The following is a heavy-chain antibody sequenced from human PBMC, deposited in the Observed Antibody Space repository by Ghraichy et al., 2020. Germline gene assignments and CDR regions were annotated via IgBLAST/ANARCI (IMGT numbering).Heavy chain of an antibody. J-gene: IGHJ4*02. Sequence: SVNVSCKASGGTFNNFAVNWVRQAPGQGLEWMGGIVPLYGTPNYAQEFQGRVTIIADDSTGTAYMELTSLRSEDTAVYYCASPSPSRSFYPSFFECWGQGTLVTVSS. CDR2: IVPLYGTP. CDR3: ASPSPSRSFYPSFFEC. V-gene: IGHV1-69*13. CDR1: GGTFNNFA. D-gene: IGHD1-26*01.